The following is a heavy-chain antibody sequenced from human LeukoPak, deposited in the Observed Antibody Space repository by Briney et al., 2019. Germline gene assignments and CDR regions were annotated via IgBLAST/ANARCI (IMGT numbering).Heavy chain of an antibody. J-gene: IGHJ5*02. CDR1: GGSFSGYY. V-gene: IGHV4-34*01. CDR2: INHSGST. CDR3: ARRLNYYDVPFDP. Sequence: SETLSLTCAVYGGSFSGYYWSWIRQPPVKGLEWIGEINHSGSTNYNPSLKSRVTISVDTSKNQFSLKLSSVTAADTAVYYCARRLNYYDVPFDPWGQGTLVTVSS. D-gene: IGHD3-22*01.